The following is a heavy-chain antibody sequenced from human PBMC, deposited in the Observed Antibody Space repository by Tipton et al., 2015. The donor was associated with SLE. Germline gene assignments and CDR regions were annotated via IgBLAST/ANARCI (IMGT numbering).Heavy chain of an antibody. CDR1: GGSISSHY. V-gene: IGHV4-59*11. Sequence: TLSLTCTVSGGSISSHYWSWIRQPPGKGLEWIGYIYYIGSTNYNPSLKSRVTISVDTSKNQFSLKLRSVTAADTAVYYCARDYWSVAARYFDYWGQGTLITVSS. D-gene: IGHD6-6*01. CDR3: ARDYWSVAARYFDY. J-gene: IGHJ4*02. CDR2: IYYIGST.